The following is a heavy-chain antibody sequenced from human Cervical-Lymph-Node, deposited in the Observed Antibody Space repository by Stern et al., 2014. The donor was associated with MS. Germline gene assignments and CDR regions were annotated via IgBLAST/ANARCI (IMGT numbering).Heavy chain of an antibody. CDR1: GYTFTGYY. V-gene: IGHV1-2*02. CDR3: ARVSSGYYYSDAFDI. J-gene: IGHJ3*02. D-gene: IGHD3-22*01. Sequence: QVQLVESGAEVKKPGALVKVSCKASGYTFTGYYMHWVRQAPGQGLEWMGWINPNSGGTNYAQKFQGRVTMTRDTSISTAYMELSRLRSDDTAVYYCARVSSGYYYSDAFDIWGQGTMVTVSS. CDR2: INPNSGGT.